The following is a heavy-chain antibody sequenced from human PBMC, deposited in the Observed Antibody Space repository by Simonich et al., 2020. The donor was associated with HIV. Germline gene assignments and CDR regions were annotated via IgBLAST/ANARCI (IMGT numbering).Heavy chain of an antibody. CDR1: GYTFSTYG. D-gene: IGHD6-6*01. CDR3: ARVPLSIAAVYFDY. Sequence: QVPLVQSGAEMKKPGASVKVSCKASGYTFSTYGINWVRQAPGQGLEWMGWISPYNGNTNYAQKLQGRVTMTTDTSTSTAYMELRSLRSDDTAVYYCARVPLSIAAVYFDYWGQGTLVTVSS. CDR2: ISPYNGNT. V-gene: IGHV1-18*01. J-gene: IGHJ4*02.